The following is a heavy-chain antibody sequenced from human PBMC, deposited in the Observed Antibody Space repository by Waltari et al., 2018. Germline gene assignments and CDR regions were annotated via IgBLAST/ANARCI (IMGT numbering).Heavy chain of an antibody. CDR1: GSSLSGGDF. CDR2: IYPGGDT. J-gene: IGHJ4*02. V-gene: IGHV4-38-2*01. D-gene: IGHD2-15*01. CDR3: ARRGRLSSYFFDY. Sequence: QLHLQESGPGLLKPSETLSLTCDVSGSSLSGGDFWGWIRQPPGKGLECIGSIYPGGDTSFNPSLQSRVTMSVDKSKTRYSLNLRSMTAADTAVYYCARRGRLSSYFFDYWGQGSLFTVSS.